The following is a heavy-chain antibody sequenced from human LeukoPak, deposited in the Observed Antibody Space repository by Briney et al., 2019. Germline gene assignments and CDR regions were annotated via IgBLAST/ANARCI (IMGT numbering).Heavy chain of an antibody. D-gene: IGHD3-16*01. CDR2: VNDRGST. V-gene: IGHV4-34*01. CDR3: ARGVVSGRFGDYYYYMGV. CDR1: GGSFSGHY. Sequence: SETLSLTCAVYGGSFSGHYWTWIRQPPGKGLQWIGEVNDRGSTNYNPSLKSRLTISEDKSKTQFSLRLPSVTAADTAVYYCARGVVSGRFGDYYYYMGVWGKGTTVTVSS. J-gene: IGHJ6*03.